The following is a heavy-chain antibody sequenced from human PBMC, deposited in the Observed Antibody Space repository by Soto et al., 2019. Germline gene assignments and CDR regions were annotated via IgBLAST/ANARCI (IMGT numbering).Heavy chain of an antibody. V-gene: IGHV1-18*01. CDR2: TSTNNGDT. D-gene: IGHD2-15*01. CDR1: GYTFTTFG. Sequence: ASVKVSCKASGYTFTTFGISWVRQAPGQGLEWMGWTSTNNGDTYYAPRFQGRVTVTKDTSTRTAYMELRSLGSDDKAVYYCGRKYCSGGRCYSPDYWGQVTLVTVSS. J-gene: IGHJ4*02. CDR3: GRKYCSGGRCYSPDY.